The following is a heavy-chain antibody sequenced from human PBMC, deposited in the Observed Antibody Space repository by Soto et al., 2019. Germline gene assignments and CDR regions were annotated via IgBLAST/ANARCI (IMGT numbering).Heavy chain of an antibody. V-gene: IGHV1-18*01. CDR2: ISAYIGTT. J-gene: IGHJ5*02. CDR3: EGADRSGYYGQPNAFDP. CDR1: GYTFTSYG. D-gene: IGHD3-22*01. Sequence: ASVKVSCKASGYTFTSYGISWVRQAPGQGLEWMGWISAYIGTTNSAQKLQGRVTMTTDTSRSTAYMELRSQRSDDTAMYCCEGADRSGYYGQPNAFDPWVQGTLVTVSS.